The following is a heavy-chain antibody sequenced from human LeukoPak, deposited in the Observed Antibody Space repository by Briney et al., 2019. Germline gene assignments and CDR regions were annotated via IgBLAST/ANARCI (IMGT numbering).Heavy chain of an antibody. CDR3: ARGGRGYSYGLLRVFDY. J-gene: IGHJ4*02. Sequence: GASVKVSCKASGYTFTSYDINWVRQATGQGLEWMGWMNPNSGNTGYAQKFQGRVTMTRNTSISTAYMGLSSLRSEDTAVYYCARGGRGYSYGLLRVFDYWGQGTLVTVSS. V-gene: IGHV1-8*01. D-gene: IGHD5-18*01. CDR1: GYTFTSYD. CDR2: MNPNSGNT.